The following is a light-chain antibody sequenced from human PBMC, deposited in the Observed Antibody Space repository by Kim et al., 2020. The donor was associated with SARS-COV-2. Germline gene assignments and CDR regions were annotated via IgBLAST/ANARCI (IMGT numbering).Light chain of an antibody. CDR1: SSDVGGYNY. CDR3: CSYAGSYTEV. CDR2: DVS. Sequence: QSALTQPRSVSGSPGQSVTISCTGTSSDVGGYNYVSWYQQHPGKAPKLMIYDVSKRPSGVPDRFSGSKSGNTASLTISGLQGEDEADYYCCSYAGSYTEVFGGGTQLTV. V-gene: IGLV2-11*01. J-gene: IGLJ2*01.